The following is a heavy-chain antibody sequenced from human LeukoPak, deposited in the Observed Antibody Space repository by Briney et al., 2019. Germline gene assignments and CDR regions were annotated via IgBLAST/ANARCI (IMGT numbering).Heavy chain of an antibody. CDR1: GYTFTSYD. D-gene: IGHD6-13*01. Sequence: ASVKVSCKASGYTFTSYDINWVRQATGQGLEWMGWINPNSGGTNYAQKFQGRVTMTRDTSISTDYMELSRLRSDGTAVYYCAREIIAAAGYYYYGMDVWGQGTTVTVSS. CDR3: AREIIAAAGYYYYGMDV. V-gene: IGHV1-2*02. CDR2: INPNSGGT. J-gene: IGHJ6*02.